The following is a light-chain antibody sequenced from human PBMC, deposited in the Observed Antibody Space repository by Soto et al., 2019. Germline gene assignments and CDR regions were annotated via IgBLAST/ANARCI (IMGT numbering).Light chain of an antibody. CDR3: QQSYSTPYT. CDR1: QSISSY. Sequence: DIQMTQSPSSLSASVGDRVTITCRASQSISSYLNWYQQNPGKAPKLLIYAASSLQSGVPSRFSGSGSGTDFTLTISSLQPEDFATYYFQQSYSTPYTFGQGTKLEIK. J-gene: IGKJ2*01. CDR2: AAS. V-gene: IGKV1-39*01.